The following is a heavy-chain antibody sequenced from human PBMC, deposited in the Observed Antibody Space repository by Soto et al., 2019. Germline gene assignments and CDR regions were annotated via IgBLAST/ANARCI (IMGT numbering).Heavy chain of an antibody. CDR2: ISSSSSYI. CDR3: ARDGDYYDSSGYWSPHAFDI. D-gene: IGHD3-22*01. J-gene: IGHJ3*02. V-gene: IGHV3-21*01. Sequence: TGGSLRLSCAASGFTFSSYSMNWVRQAPGKGLEWVSSISSSSSYIYYADSVKGRFTISRDNAKNSLYLQMNSLRAEDTAVYYCARDGDYYDSSGYWSPHAFDIWGQGTMVTVSS. CDR1: GFTFSSYS.